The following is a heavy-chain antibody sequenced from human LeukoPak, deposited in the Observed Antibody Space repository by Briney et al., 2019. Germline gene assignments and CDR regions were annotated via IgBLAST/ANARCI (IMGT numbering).Heavy chain of an antibody. J-gene: IGHJ4*02. D-gene: IGHD6-19*01. V-gene: IGHV3-48*02. CDR3: ARSYSSGWFYFDY. CDR2: ISSSSSTI. Sequence: GGSLRLSCAASGFTFSTYSMNWVRQAPGKGLEWVSYISSSSSTIYYADSVKGRFTISRDNAKNPLYLQMNSLRDEDTAVYSCARSYSSGWFYFDYWGQGTLVTVSS. CDR1: GFTFSTYS.